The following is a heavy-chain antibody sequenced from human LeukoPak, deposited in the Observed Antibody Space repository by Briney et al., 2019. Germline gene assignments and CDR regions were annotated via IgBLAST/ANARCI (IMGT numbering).Heavy chain of an antibody. CDR2: IYSGGST. V-gene: IGHV3-53*01. J-gene: IGHJ2*01. Sequence: GGSLRLSCAASGFTVSSIYMSWVRQSPGKGLEWVSVIYSGGSTYYADSVKGRFTISRDNSMNTLCLQMNSLRAEDTAVYYCARGGRLISPPWYFDLWGRGTLVTVSS. CDR3: ARGGRLISPPWYFDL. CDR1: GFTVSSIY. D-gene: IGHD1-26*01.